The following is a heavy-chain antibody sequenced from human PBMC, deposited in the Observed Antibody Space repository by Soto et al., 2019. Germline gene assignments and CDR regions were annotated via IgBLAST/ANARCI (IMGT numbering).Heavy chain of an antibody. D-gene: IGHD2-21*02. CDR3: AKDGGNSGY. Sequence: QPGGSLRLSCSASGFTFSNYTLHWVRQAPGKGLEYFSSISGSGGSAFYADSVKGRFTISRDNSKNTLYLQMSSLRAEDTAVYYCAKDGGNSGYWGQGTLVTVSS. CDR1: GFTFSNYT. V-gene: IGHV3-64D*06. CDR2: ISGSGGSA. J-gene: IGHJ4*02.